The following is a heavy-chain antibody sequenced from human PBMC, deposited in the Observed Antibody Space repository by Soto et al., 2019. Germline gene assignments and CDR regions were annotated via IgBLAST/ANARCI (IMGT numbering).Heavy chain of an antibody. CDR2: IGPYNGNT. V-gene: IGHV1-18*01. Sequence: QAQLVQSGAEVKKPGASVKVSCQAGGYTFADYGISWVRQAPGQGLEWVGWIGPYNGNTNYAQNLQDTVTMTTETSTNTAYMELRSLRSDDTALYYCARCYCTVGSCYTCWHFDLWGRGTLLTVSS. D-gene: IGHD2-15*01. CDR3: ARCYCTVGSCYTCWHFDL. CDR1: GYTFADYG. J-gene: IGHJ2*01.